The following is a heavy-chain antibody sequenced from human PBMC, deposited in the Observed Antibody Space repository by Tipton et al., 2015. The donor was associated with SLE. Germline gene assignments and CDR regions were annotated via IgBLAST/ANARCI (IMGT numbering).Heavy chain of an antibody. J-gene: IGHJ5*02. V-gene: IGHV1-69*01. CDR2: IIPIFGTA. Sequence: QLVQSGAEVKKPGSSVKVSCKASGGTFSSYAISWVRQAPGQGLEWMGGIIPIFGTANYAQKFQGRVTITADESTSTAYMELSSLRSEDTAVYYCARGTYDSSGYYQGRFDPWGQGTLVTVSS. D-gene: IGHD3-22*01. CDR1: GGTFSSYA. CDR3: ARGTYDSSGYYQGRFDP.